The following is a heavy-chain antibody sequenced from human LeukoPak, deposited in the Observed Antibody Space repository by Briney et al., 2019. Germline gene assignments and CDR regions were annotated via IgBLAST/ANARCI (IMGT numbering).Heavy chain of an antibody. CDR3: TSDVVPAAIVYAFDI. CDR1: GYTFTGYY. D-gene: IGHD2-2*02. V-gene: IGHV1-2*06. CDR2: INPNSGGT. Sequence: ASVKVSCKASGYTFTGYYMHWVRQAPGQGLEWMGRINPNSGGTNYAQKFQGRVTMTRDTSISTAYMELSSLRSEDTAVYYCTSDVVPAAIVYAFDIWGQGTMVTVSS. J-gene: IGHJ3*02.